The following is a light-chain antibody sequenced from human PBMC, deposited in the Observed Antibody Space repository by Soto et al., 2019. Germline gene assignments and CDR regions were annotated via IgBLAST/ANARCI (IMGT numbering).Light chain of an antibody. Sequence: TVLTQSPGTLSLSPGERATLSCRASQNVSSNLLVWYQQHPGQAPRLLIYGASTRATGIPARFSGSGSGTEFTLSISSLQSEDFAVYYCQQYNNWPLTFGGGTKVDIK. V-gene: IGKV3-15*01. CDR3: QQYNNWPLT. CDR1: QNVSSN. J-gene: IGKJ4*01. CDR2: GAS.